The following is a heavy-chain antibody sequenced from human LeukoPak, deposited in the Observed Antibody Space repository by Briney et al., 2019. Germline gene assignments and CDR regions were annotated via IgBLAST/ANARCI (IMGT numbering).Heavy chain of an antibody. CDR3: ARGRGAGGERNWFQP. J-gene: IGHJ5*02. D-gene: IGHD1-1*01. V-gene: IGHV3-11*01. CDR1: GFTFSDYY. CDR2: ISSSSLTI. Sequence: GGSLRLSCAVSGFTFSDYYMNWIRQAPGKGLGWVSYISSSSLTIYYADSVKGRFTISRDNAKDSLYLQMNSLRAEDTAVYYCARGRGAGGERNWFQPWGQGTLVTVSS.